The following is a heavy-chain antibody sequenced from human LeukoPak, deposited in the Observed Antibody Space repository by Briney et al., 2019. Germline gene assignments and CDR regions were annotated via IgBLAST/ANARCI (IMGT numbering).Heavy chain of an antibody. J-gene: IGHJ4*02. CDR1: GFTFSTYW. CDR3: ATDKIEGPSNFDN. CDR2: IKQDGSEE. V-gene: IGHV3-7*03. D-gene: IGHD2/OR15-2a*01. Sequence: GGSLRLSCSASGFTFSTYWMSWVRQAPGKGLEWVANIKQDGSEEYYVDSVKGRFTISRDNAKNSLYLQMNSLRAEDTAIYYCATDKIEGPSNFDNWGQGTLVIVSS.